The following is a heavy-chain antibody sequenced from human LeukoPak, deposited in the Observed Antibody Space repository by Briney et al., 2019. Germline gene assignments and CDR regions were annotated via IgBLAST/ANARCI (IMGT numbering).Heavy chain of an antibody. D-gene: IGHD3-9*01. CDR1: GFTFSSYA. V-gene: IGHV3-23*01. CDR2: ISGRGGST. CDR3: AKVLYYDILTGYSPVGY. J-gene: IGHJ4*02. Sequence: GGSLRLSCAASGFTFSSYAMSWVRQAPGKGLEWVSAISGRGGSTYYADSVKGRFTISRDNSKNTLYLQMNSLRAEDTAVYYCAKVLYYDILTGYSPVGYWGQGTLVTVSS.